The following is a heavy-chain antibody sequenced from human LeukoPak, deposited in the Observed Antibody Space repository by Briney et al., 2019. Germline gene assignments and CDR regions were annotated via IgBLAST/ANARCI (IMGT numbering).Heavy chain of an antibody. CDR2: INSDGSST. CDR1: GFTFSSYW. V-gene: IGHV3-74*01. D-gene: IGHD3-10*01. J-gene: IGHJ4*02. CDR3: ARRHYYGSGSPPSDY. Sequence: GGSLRLSCAASGFTFSSYWMHWVRQAPGKGLVWVSRINSDGSSTSYADSVKGRFTISRDNAKNTLYLQMNSLRAEDTAVYYCARRHYYGSGSPPSDYWGRGTLVTVSS.